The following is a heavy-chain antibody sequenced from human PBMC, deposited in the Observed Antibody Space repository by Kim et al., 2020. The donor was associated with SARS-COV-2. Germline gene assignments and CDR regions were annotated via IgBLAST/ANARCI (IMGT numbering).Heavy chain of an antibody. Sequence: GGSLRLSCAASGFTFNTYWMTWVRKAPGRGLEWVANVKGDGGGKDYVDSVKGRFTISRDNAKNSMYLQMNSLRVEDTAVYYCARHSNWAFDIWGQGTMITVSS. J-gene: IGHJ3*02. D-gene: IGHD4-4*01. CDR3: ARHSNWAFDI. V-gene: IGHV3-7*01. CDR2: VKGDGGGK. CDR1: GFTFNTYW.